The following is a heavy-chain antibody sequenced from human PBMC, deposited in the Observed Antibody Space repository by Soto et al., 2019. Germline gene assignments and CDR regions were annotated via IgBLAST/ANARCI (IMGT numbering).Heavy chain of an antibody. J-gene: IGHJ4*02. V-gene: IGHV4-59*01. CDR1: GASINSYY. CDR2: FYNSGST. Sequence: SETLSLTCTVSGASINSYYWSWIRQPPGKGLEWIGSFYNSGSTNYNPSLNSRVTISVDTSKNQFSLNMISLIAADTAVYYCASTQKWLAFDFWGLGTLVTVS. CDR3: ASTQKWLAFDF. D-gene: IGHD6-19*01.